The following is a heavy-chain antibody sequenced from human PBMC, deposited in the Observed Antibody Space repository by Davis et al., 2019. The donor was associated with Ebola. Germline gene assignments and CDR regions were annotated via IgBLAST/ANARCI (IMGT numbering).Heavy chain of an antibody. CDR1: GFSLSTGGVG. CDR2: IYWNDDK. V-gene: IGHV2-5*01. CDR3: ARMKRGVAVAGTTGYFGMDV. J-gene: IGHJ6*02. D-gene: IGHD6-19*01. Sequence: SGPTLVKPTQTLTLTCTFSGFSLSTGGVGVGWIRQPPGKALEWLALIYWNDDKRYSPSLKGRLTITKDTSKNQVVLTMTNMGPVDTATYYCARMKRGVAVAGTTGYFGMDVWGQGTTVTVSS.